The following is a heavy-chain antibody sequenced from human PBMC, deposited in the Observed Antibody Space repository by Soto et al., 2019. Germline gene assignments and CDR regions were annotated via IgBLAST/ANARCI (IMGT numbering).Heavy chain of an antibody. CDR2: IKSKTDGGTT. J-gene: IGHJ6*02. CDR3: CDGMDV. CDR1: GFGFTNAW. V-gene: IGHV3-15*01. Sequence: EVQLVESGGGLVKPGGSLRLSCAASGFGFTNAWMSWVRQAPRKGLEWVGRIKSKTDGGTTHYAAPVKDRFTISRDDSKNTLYLQMNSLKTEDTAVYYCCDGMDVWGQGTTVTVSS.